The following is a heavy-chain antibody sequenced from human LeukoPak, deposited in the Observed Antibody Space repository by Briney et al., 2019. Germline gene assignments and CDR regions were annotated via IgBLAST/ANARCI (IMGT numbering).Heavy chain of an antibody. D-gene: IGHD4-17*01. V-gene: IGHV4-28*05. Sequence: SETLSLTCAVSGYSISSSNWWGWIRQPPGKGLEWIGYIYYSGSIYYNPSLKSRVTMSVDTSKNQFSLKLSSVTAVDTAVYYCASGGGDYEYYLDYWGQGTLVTVSS. CDR2: IYYSGSI. J-gene: IGHJ4*02. CDR3: ASGGGDYEYYLDY. CDR1: GYSISSSNW.